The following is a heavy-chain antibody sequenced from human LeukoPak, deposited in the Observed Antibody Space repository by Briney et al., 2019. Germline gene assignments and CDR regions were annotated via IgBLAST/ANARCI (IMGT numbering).Heavy chain of an antibody. CDR2: ISGSGGST. V-gene: IGHV3-23*01. J-gene: IGHJ4*02. D-gene: IGHD2-15*01. Sequence: GGSLRLSCAASGFTFSSYAMSWVRQAPGKGLEWVSGISGSGGSTYYADSVKGRFTIPRDNSKNTLYLQMNSLRAEDTAVYYCAKPDCSGGSCYGTDYWGQGTLVTVSS. CDR3: AKPDCSGGSCYGTDY. CDR1: GFTFSSYA.